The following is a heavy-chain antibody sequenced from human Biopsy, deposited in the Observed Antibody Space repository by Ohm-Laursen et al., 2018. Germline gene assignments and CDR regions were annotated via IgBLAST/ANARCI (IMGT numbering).Heavy chain of an antibody. J-gene: IGHJ4*02. CDR1: GFSIDDHA. CDR2: ISWNSGII. V-gene: IGHV3-9*01. CDR3: ARSVGIMAAPIDY. Sequence: SLRLSCTASGFSIDDHALHWVRQGPGRGLEWVSGISWNSGIIAYADSVKGRFTISRDNGKNSLDLQMNSLRVEDTAVYYCARSVGIMAAPIDYWGQGTLVTVSS. D-gene: IGHD3-16*01.